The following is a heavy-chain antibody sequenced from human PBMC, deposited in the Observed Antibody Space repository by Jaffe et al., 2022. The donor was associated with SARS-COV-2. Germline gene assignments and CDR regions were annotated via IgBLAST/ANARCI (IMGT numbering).Heavy chain of an antibody. Sequence: EVQLVESGGGLVQPGGSLRLSCAGSGFPFSNYGMNWVRQAPGKGLEWVSYISTSGTYIYYTDSVKGRFTVSRDNGENSLFLQMNSLTAEDTAVYYCARDVAAAEGCGFDLWGLGTLVAVSS. CDR3: ARDVAAAEGCGFDL. D-gene: IGHD6-13*01. CDR1: GFPFSNYG. CDR2: ISTSGTYI. V-gene: IGHV3-48*01. J-gene: IGHJ4*02.